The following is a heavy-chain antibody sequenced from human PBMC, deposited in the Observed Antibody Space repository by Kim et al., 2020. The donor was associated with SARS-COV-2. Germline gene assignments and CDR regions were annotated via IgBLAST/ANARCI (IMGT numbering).Heavy chain of an antibody. CDR2: ISYDGSNK. D-gene: IGHD6-19*01. V-gene: IGHV3-33*05. CDR1: GFTFSSYG. Sequence: GGSLRLSCAASGFTFSSYGMHWVRQAPGKGLEWVAVISYDGSNKYYADSVKGRFTISRDNSKNTLYLRMNSLRAEDTAVYYCAREVAVAGLFDYWGQGTLVTVSS. CDR3: AREVAVAGLFDY. J-gene: IGHJ4*02.